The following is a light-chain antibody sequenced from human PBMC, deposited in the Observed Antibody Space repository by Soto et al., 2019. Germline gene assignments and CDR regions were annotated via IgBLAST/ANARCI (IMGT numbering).Light chain of an antibody. CDR3: QQYGSSPQT. CDR2: ETS. CDR1: QSVSSSY. J-gene: IGKJ1*01. Sequence: EIVLTQSPGTLSLSPGERATLSCRASQSVSSSYLAWYQQKPGQAPRLLMYETSSRATGIPDRFSGSESGTDFTLTISRLEPEDFAVYYCQQYGSSPQTFGQGTKVEIK. V-gene: IGKV3-20*01.